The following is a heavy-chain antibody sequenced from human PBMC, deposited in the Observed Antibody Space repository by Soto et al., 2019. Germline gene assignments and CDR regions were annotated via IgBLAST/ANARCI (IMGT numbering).Heavy chain of an antibody. V-gene: IGHV3-15*01. D-gene: IGHD3-22*01. J-gene: IGHJ4*02. Sequence: GGSLRLSCAASGFTFSSAWMSWVRQAPGKGLEWVGRIKSKTDGGTTDYAAPVKGRFTISRDDSKNTLYLQMNSLKTEDTAVYYCTTDPYYYDSSGYLGAYWGQGTLVTVSS. CDR1: GFTFSSAW. CDR2: IKSKTDGGTT. CDR3: TTDPYYYDSSGYLGAY.